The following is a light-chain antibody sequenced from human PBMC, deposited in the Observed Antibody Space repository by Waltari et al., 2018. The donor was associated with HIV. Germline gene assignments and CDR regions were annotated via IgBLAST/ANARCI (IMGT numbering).Light chain of an antibody. V-gene: IGLV1-47*01. Sequence: QSVLPQPPSASGTPGQRVTISCSGSSSNIGSNYVHWYQQPPGRAPKLLIYRNNQGPAGVPDRVSAAKSGTAASLAISGLRAEDEADYYCASWDDSLSGVVFGGGTKLTVL. CDR3: ASWDDSLSGVV. CDR1: SSNIGSNY. J-gene: IGLJ2*01. CDR2: RNN.